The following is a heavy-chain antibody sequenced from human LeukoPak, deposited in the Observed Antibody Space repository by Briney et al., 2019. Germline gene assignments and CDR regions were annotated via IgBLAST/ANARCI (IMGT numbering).Heavy chain of an antibody. CDR1: GFTFSSYA. V-gene: IGHV3-23*01. Sequence: PGGSLRLSCAASGFTFSSYAMSWVRQAPGKGLEWVSAISGSGGSTYYADSVKGRFTISKDNSKNTLYLQMNSLRAEDTAVYYWAKDGKKHQLLYRGDYYYGMDVWGQGTTVTVSS. J-gene: IGHJ6*02. D-gene: IGHD2-2*02. CDR3: AKDGKKHQLLYRGDYYYGMDV. CDR2: ISGSGGST.